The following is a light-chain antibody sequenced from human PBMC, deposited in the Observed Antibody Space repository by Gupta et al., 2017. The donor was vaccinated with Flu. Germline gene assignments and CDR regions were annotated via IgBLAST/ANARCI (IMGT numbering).Light chain of an antibody. CDR3: QQYNNWRT. CDR2: GAS. CDR1: QRVSSN. V-gene: IGKV3-15*01. Sequence: EIVMTQSPATLSVAPGARATLSCSASQRVSSNLAWYQQKPGQAPRLLIYGASTRATGIPARFSGSGSGTDFTLTISSLQSEDFAVYYCQQYNNWRTFGQGTKVEIK. J-gene: IGKJ1*01.